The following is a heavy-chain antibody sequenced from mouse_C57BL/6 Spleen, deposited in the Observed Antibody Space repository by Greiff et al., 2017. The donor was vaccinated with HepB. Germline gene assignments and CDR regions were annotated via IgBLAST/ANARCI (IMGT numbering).Heavy chain of an antibody. D-gene: IGHD2-4*01. J-gene: IGHJ3*01. V-gene: IGHV14-2*01. CDR3: ARSRDYDDGVWFAY. CDR1: GFNIKDYY. Sequence: EVKLQESGAELVKPGASVKLSCTASGFNIKDYYMHWVKQRTEQGLEWIGRIDPEDGETKYAPKFQGKATITADTSSNTAYLQLSSLTSEDADVYYCARSRDYDDGVWFAYWGQGTLVTVSA. CDR2: IDPEDGET.